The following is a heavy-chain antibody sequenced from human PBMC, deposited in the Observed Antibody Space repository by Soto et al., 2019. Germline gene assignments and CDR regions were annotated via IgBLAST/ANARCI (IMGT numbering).Heavy chain of an antibody. CDR3: AKDRDYFDY. J-gene: IGHJ4*02. CDR2: VRGSASIT. CDR1: GFAFSDYA. Sequence: EVQLLESGGGLVQPGGPLRLSCAASGFAFSDYAMNWVRQAPGKGLEWISSVRGSASITYYADSVKGRFTISRDNSKDTLFLQMNSLRAEDTAIYYCAKDRDYFDYWGQGTLVTVSS. V-gene: IGHV3-23*01.